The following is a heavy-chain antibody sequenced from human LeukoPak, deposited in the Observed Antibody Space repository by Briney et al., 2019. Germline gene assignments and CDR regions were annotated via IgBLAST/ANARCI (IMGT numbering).Heavy chain of an antibody. Sequence: SETLSLTCTVSGGSISSSSYYWGWIRQPPGKGLEWIGNIYYSGSTYYNPSLKSRVTISVDTSKNQFSLKLSSVTAADTAVYYCARHRGDYYDSSGYYPWGQGTLVTVSS. CDR1: GGSISSSSYY. CDR2: IYYSGST. V-gene: IGHV4-39*01. D-gene: IGHD3-22*01. CDR3: ARHRGDYYDSSGYYP. J-gene: IGHJ5*02.